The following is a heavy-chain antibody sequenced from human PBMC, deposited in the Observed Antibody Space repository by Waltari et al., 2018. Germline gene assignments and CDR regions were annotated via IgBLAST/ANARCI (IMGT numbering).Heavy chain of an antibody. CDR1: GYTFTAYY. CDR3: ARVIYSSGWNPIDF. CDR2: INPKTGGT. J-gene: IGHJ4*02. D-gene: IGHD6-19*01. V-gene: IGHV1-2*02. Sequence: QAQLVQSGAAVKKPGASVKVSCKASGYTFTAYYMHWVRLAPGQGLEWMGWINPKTGGTRIAQKFQGRVTVTSDASITTGYMELTSLRSDDTALYYCARVIYSSGWNPIDFWGQGTLVTVSS.